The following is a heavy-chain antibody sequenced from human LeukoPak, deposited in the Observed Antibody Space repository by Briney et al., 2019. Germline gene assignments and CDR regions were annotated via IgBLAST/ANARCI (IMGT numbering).Heavy chain of an antibody. Sequence: GGSLRLSCTASGFTVSNNYVNWVRQAPGKGLEWVSVIYSGGSTYYADSVKGRFTISRDNPKNTLYLQMNSLRVEDTAVYYCARDGGSFSYNMDVWGQGTTVTVSS. D-gene: IGHD1-26*01. CDR3: ARDGGSFSYNMDV. J-gene: IGHJ6*02. CDR1: GFTVSNNY. V-gene: IGHV3-53*01. CDR2: IYSGGST.